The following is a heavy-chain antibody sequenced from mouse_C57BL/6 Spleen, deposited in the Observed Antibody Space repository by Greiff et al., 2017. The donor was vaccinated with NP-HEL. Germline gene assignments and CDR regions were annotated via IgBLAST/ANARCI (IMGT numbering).Heavy chain of an antibody. CDR1: GFNIKDDY. J-gene: IGHJ3*01. CDR2: IDPENGDT. Sequence: EVKLVESGAELVRPGASVKLSCTASGFNIKDDYMHWVKQRPEQGLEWIGWIDPENGDTEYASKFQGKATITADTSSNTAYLQLSSLTSEDTAVYYCTTRGGNYVGAYWGQGTLVTVSA. D-gene: IGHD2-1*01. CDR3: TTRGGNYVGAY. V-gene: IGHV14-4*01.